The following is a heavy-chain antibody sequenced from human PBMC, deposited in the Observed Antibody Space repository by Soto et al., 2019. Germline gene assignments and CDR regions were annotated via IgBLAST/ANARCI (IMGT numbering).Heavy chain of an antibody. V-gene: IGHV3-23*01. D-gene: IGHD4-17*01. CDR1: RITFANYA. CDR3: VGDYGGLEGFDI. CDR2: ISGSGGET. Sequence: GGSLRLSCAVARITFANYAMGWVRQTPERGLEWVSGISGSGGETYYADSVKGRFTISRDNSMNTMFMEMNSLRAEDTAKYYCVGDYGGLEGFDIWGQGTMVTVSS. J-gene: IGHJ3*02.